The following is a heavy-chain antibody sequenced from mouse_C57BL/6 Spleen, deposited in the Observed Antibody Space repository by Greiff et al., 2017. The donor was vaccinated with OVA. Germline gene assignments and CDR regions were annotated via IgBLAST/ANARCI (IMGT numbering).Heavy chain of an antibody. CDR1: GYTFTSYW. Sequence: QVQLQQPGAELVKPGASVKLSCKASGYTFTSYWMHWVKQRPGQGLEWIGMIHPNSGSTNYNEKFKSKATLTVDKSSSTAYMQLSSLTSEDSAVYYCARIHYGSTFAYWGQGTLVTVSA. D-gene: IGHD1-1*01. J-gene: IGHJ3*01. CDR3: ARIHYGSTFAY. V-gene: IGHV1-64*01. CDR2: IHPNSGST.